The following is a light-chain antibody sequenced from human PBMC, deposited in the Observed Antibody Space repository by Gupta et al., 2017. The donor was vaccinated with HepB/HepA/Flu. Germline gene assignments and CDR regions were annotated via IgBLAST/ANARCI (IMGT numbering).Light chain of an antibody. CDR1: SSDVGFYNL. J-gene: IGLJ2*01. CDR2: EVS. CDR3: CSYATSRGV. V-gene: IGLV2-23*02. Sequence: SALTQPASVSGSPGKSITISCTGTSSDVGFYNLVSWYQQHPRKAPKLMIYEVSNRPSGASNRFSGSKSGNTASLTISGLQAEDEAVYYCCSYATSRGVFGGGTKLTVL.